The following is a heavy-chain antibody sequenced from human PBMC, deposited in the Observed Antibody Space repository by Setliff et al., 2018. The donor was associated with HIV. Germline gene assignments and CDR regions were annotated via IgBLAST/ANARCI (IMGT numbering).Heavy chain of an antibody. CDR3: HSGYDTEEQSYFDY. Sequence: PGGSLRLSCAASGFTFISYGMSWVRQAPGKGLEWVSAISGDGGSTLYADSVNGRFTISRDNFKNTPFLQMNSLRLEDTAIYYCHSGYDTEEQSYFDYWGQGALVTVSS. CDR1: GFTFISYG. CDR2: ISGDGGST. J-gene: IGHJ4*02. V-gene: IGHV3-23*01. D-gene: IGHD5-12*01.